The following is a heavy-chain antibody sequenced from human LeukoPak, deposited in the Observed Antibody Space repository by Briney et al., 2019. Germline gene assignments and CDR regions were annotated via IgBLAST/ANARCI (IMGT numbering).Heavy chain of an antibody. J-gene: IGHJ5*02. Sequence: SETLSLTCTVSGGSVSSYYWSWIRQPPGKGLEWIANIYHTGSTNYNPSLSSRVTISIDTAKNQFSLKLTSVTAADTAVYYCAREVYCTNGVCYLNYFGLWGQGTLVTVSS. CDR2: IYHTGST. CDR1: GGSVSSYY. CDR3: AREVYCTNGVCYLNYFGL. V-gene: IGHV4-59*02. D-gene: IGHD2-8*01.